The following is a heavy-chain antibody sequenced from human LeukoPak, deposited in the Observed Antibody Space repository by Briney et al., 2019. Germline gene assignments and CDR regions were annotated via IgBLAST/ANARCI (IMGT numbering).Heavy chain of an antibody. Sequence: ASVKVSCKASGYTFTSYGISWVRQAPGQGLEWMGWISAYNDKTNYAQKLQGRVTMTTDTSTSTAYMELRSLRSDDTAVYYCARDQRDDYGDYAFDYWGQGTLVTVSS. CDR1: GYTFTSYG. D-gene: IGHD4-17*01. CDR2: ISAYNDKT. CDR3: ARDQRDDYGDYAFDY. J-gene: IGHJ4*02. V-gene: IGHV1-18*01.